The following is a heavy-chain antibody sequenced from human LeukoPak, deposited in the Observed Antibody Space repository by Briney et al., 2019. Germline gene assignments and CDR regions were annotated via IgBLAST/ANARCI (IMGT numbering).Heavy chain of an antibody. CDR1: GFTFSDYY. Sequence: PGGSLRLSCAASGFTFSDYYMSWIRQAPGKGLEWVSYISSSGSTIYYADSVKGRFTISRDNAKNSLYLQMNSLRGEDTAVYYCAGNLEWLLFPDYWGQGTLVTVSS. CDR2: ISSSGSTI. CDR3: AGNLEWLLFPDY. J-gene: IGHJ4*02. D-gene: IGHD3-3*01. V-gene: IGHV3-11*04.